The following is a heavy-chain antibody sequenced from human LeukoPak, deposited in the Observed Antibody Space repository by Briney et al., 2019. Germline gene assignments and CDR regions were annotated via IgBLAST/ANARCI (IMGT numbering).Heavy chain of an antibody. J-gene: IGHJ4*02. Sequence: GGSLRLSCAASGFTLSSYGMHWVRQAPGKGLEWVAGKSYDGSNKYSADSVKGRFTVSRDNSKNTLYLQMNSLRAEDTAVYYCAKDYNRRYSSGWYPRFDYWGQGTLVTVSS. D-gene: IGHD6-19*01. CDR2: KSYDGSNK. V-gene: IGHV3-30*18. CDR1: GFTLSSYG. CDR3: AKDYNRRYSSGWYPRFDY.